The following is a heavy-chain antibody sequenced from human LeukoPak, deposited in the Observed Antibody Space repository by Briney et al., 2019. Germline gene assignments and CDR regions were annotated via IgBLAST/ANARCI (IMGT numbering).Heavy chain of an antibody. Sequence: PGGSLRLSCAASGFTFSSYNMNWVRQAPGKGLEWVSSISSSSTYKYYAGSVKGRFTISRDNAKNSLYLQMNSLRAEDTAVYYCARPHNYDFWSGPSRWGQGTLVTVSS. CDR2: ISSSSTYK. D-gene: IGHD3-3*01. CDR1: GFTFSSYN. V-gene: IGHV3-21*01. CDR3: ARPHNYDFWSGPSR. J-gene: IGHJ4*02.